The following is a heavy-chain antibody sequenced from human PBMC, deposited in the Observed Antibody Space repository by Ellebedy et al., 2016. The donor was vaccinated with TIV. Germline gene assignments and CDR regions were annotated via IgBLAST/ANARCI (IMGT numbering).Heavy chain of an antibody. V-gene: IGHV5-51*01. CDR1: GYSFTSYW. CDR2: IYPGDSDT. CDR3: ARGAHTGWLVGGRGNWFDP. D-gene: IGHD6-19*01. J-gene: IGHJ5*02. Sequence: GGSLRLXCKGSGYSFTSYWIGWVRQLPGKGLEWMGIIYPGDSDTRYSPSFQGQVTISADKSISTAYLQWSSLKASDTAMYYCARGAHTGWLVGGRGNWFDPWGQGTLVTVSS.